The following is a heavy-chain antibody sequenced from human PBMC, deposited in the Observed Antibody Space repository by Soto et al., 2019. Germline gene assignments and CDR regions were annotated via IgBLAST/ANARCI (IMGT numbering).Heavy chain of an antibody. CDR2: IWYDVSNK. CDR3: ARELLLWFGELQDYYYYGMDV. V-gene: IGHV3-33*01. Sequence: SLRHSCSASLFTFSSYGMDWVLQGPLKVLECLAVIWYDVSNKYYADSVKGRFTISRDNSKNTLYLQMNSLRAEDTAVYYCARELLLWFGELQDYYYYGMDVWGQGTTVTVSS. CDR1: LFTFSSYG. J-gene: IGHJ6*02. D-gene: IGHD3-10*01.